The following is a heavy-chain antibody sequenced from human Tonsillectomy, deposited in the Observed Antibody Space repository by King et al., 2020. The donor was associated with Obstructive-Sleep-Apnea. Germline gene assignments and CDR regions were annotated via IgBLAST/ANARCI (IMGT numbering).Heavy chain of an antibody. Sequence: VQLVESWGGLVQPGGSRSLAFACSGFSFSVHYMDWVRQAPGQGLVGVGSRKHKANGVSTQSAASLEGRFPIVRDDSKNSLYLQMNSLKTDDTAVYYCAAGGEPPHFEHWGQGTLVTVSS. CDR3: AAGGEPPHFEH. V-gene: IGHV3-72*01. CDR1: GFSFSVHY. D-gene: IGHD1-14*01. J-gene: IGHJ4*02. CDR2: RKHKANGVST.